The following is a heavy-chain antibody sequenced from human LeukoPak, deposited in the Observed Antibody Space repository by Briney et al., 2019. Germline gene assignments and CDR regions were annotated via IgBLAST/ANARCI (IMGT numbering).Heavy chain of an antibody. V-gene: IGHV1-2*02. CDR1: GYTFTGYY. CDR3: ASTRDPTLYFDY. Sequence: ASVKVSCKASGYTFTGYYIHWVRQAPGQGLEWMGWINPNSGGTRFAQKFQGRVTMTRDTSISTAYMELSRLRSDDTAVYYCASTRDPTLYFDYWGQGTLVTVSS. CDR2: INPNSGGT. J-gene: IGHJ4*02.